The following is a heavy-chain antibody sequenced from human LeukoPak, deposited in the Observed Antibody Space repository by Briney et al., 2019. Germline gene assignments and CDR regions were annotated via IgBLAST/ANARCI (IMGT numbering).Heavy chain of an antibody. Sequence: SETLSLTCAVYGGSFSGYSWTWIRQPPGKGLEWIGEMSHSGYPNYNPSLKSRVTISVDTSKNQFSLKLSSVTAADTAVYYCARHSGGHGGWFDPWGQGTLVTVSS. J-gene: IGHJ5*02. CDR3: ARHSGGHGGWFDP. CDR1: GGSFSGYS. CDR2: MSHSGYP. V-gene: IGHV4-34*01. D-gene: IGHD2-15*01.